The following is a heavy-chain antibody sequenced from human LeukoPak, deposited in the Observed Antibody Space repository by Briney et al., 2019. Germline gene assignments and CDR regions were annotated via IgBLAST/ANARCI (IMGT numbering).Heavy chain of an antibody. CDR1: GFIFSSYS. J-gene: IGHJ6*03. CDR3: ARGTSNSYYYYYMDV. Sequence: GGSLRLSRAASGFIFSSYSMNWVRQAPGKGLEWVSGINWNGGSTGYADSVKGRFTISRDNAKNSLYLQMNSLRAEDTALYYCARGTSNSYYYYYMDVWGKGTTVTVSS. V-gene: IGHV3-20*04. CDR2: INWNGGST. D-gene: IGHD1-1*01.